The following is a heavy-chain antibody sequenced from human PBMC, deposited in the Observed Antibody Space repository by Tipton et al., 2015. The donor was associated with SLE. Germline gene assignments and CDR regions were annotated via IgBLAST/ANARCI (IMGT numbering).Heavy chain of an antibody. CDR1: GYSISSGYY. D-gene: IGHD5-12*01. V-gene: IGHV4-38-2*02. Sequence: TLSLTCTVSGYSISSGYYWGWIRQPPGKGLEWIASIFHSGSTYFNPSLKSRVTISVDTSKNQFSLKLTSVTAADTAVYYCARGGVGGYDYFDFWGQGTLVTVSS. CDR2: IFHSGST. CDR3: ARGGVGGYDYFDF. J-gene: IGHJ4*02.